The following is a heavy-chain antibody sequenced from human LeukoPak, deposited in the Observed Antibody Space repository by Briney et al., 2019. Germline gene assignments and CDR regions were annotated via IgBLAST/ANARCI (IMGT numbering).Heavy chain of an antibody. J-gene: IGHJ5*02. CDR1: GGSISSSSYY. D-gene: IGHD1-26*01. V-gene: IGHV4-39*07. CDR2: IYYSGST. Sequence: SETLSLTCTVSGGSISSSSYYWGWIRQPPGKGLEWIGSIYYSGSTYYNPSLKSRVTISVDTSKNQFSLKLSSVTAADTAVYYCVNGVGAPYNWFDPWGQGTLVTVSS. CDR3: VNGVGAPYNWFDP.